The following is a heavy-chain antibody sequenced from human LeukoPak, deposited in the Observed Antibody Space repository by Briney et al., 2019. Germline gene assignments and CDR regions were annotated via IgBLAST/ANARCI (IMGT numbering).Heavy chain of an antibody. V-gene: IGHV4-59*08. J-gene: IGHJ4*02. CDR2: IYYSGST. CDR3: ARGGGIAARRYFDY. Sequence: SETLSLTCTVSGGSISSYYWSWIRQPPGKGLEWIGYIYYSGSTNYNPSLKSRVTISVDTSKNQFSLKLSSVTAADTAVYYCARGGGIAARRYFDYWGQGTLVTVSS. D-gene: IGHD6-6*01. CDR1: GGSISSYY.